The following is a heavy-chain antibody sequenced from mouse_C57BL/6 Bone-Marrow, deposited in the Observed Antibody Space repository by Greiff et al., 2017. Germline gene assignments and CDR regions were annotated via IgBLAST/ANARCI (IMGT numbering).Heavy chain of an antibody. J-gene: IGHJ2*01. CDR1: GYTFTSYW. CDR2: IYPSDSET. D-gene: IGHD1-1*01. CDR3: ARGIYYYGSSYFYFDY. V-gene: IGHV1-61*01. Sequence: VQLQQPGAELVRPGSSVKLSCKASGYTFTSYWMDWVQQRPGQGLEWIGNIYPSDSETHYNQKFKDKATLTVDKSSSTAYMQLSSLTSEDSAVYYCARGIYYYGSSYFYFDYWGQGTTLTVSS.